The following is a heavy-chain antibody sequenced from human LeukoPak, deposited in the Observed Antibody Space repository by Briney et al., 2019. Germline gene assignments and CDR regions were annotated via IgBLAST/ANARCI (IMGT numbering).Heavy chain of an antibody. Sequence: ASVKVSCKASGYTFTSYDINWVRQATGQGLEWMGWMNPNSGNTGYAQKFQGRVTMTRNTSISTAYMELSSLRSEDTAVYYCARGGDDCYGSGSPSRNAFDIWGQGTMVTVSS. CDR1: GYTFTSYD. J-gene: IGHJ3*02. V-gene: IGHV1-8*01. CDR3: ARGGDDCYGSGSPSRNAFDI. CDR2: MNPNSGNT. D-gene: IGHD3-10*01.